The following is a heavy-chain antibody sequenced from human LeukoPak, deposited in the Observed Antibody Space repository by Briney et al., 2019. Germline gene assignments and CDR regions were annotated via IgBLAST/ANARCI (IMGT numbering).Heavy chain of an antibody. J-gene: IGHJ4*02. CDR3: AKVFEVRGARRPKDY. D-gene: IGHD3-10*01. Sequence: GRSLRLSCAASGFTFSDYGMHWVRQAPGKGLEWVALISYDGGNKFHADSVRDRFTISRDNSKNTLFLQMNSLRIEDTAVYYCAKVFEVRGARRPKDYWGQGTLVIVSS. CDR2: ISYDGGNK. V-gene: IGHV3-30*18. CDR1: GFTFSDYG.